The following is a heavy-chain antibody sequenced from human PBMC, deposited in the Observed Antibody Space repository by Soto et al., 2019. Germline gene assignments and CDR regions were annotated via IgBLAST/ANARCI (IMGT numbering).Heavy chain of an antibody. Sequence: PGGSLRLSCAASGFTFSSYAMTWVRQAPGKGLEWVSGFSGGGSTYYADSVKGRFTISRDNSKNTLYLQMNSLRAEDTAVYYCAKALYSGSYHNFDYWGQGALVTVSS. J-gene: IGHJ4*02. CDR3: AKALYSGSYHNFDY. V-gene: IGHV3-23*01. CDR2: FSGGGST. D-gene: IGHD1-26*01. CDR1: GFTFSSYA.